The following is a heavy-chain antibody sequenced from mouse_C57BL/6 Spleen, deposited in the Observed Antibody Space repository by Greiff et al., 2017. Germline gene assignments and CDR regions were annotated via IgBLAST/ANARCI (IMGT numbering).Heavy chain of an antibody. D-gene: IGHD1-1*01. CDR2: INPNYGTT. J-gene: IGHJ1*03. Sequence: EVQLVESGPELVKPGASVKISCKASGYSFTDYNMNWVKQSNGKSLEWIGVINPNYGTTSYNQKCKGKATLNVDQSSSTAYMQLNILPSEDSAVYYCVRSGYGSSYEYFDVWGTGTTVTVSS. CDR1: GYSFTDYN. V-gene: IGHV1-39*01. CDR3: VRSGYGSSYEYFDV.